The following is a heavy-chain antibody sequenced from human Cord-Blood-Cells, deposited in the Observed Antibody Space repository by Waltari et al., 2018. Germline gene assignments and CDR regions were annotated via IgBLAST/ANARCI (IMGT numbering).Heavy chain of an antibody. CDR1: GGSISSSSYY. CDR3: ARDKEMATINGYYYMDV. Sequence: QLQLQESGPGLVKPSETLSLTCTVSGGSISSSSYYWGWIRQPPGKGLEWIGSIYYSGSTYYNPSLKSRVTISVDTSKNQFSLKLSSVTAADTAVYYCARDKEMATINGYYYMDVWGKGTTVTVSS. J-gene: IGHJ6*03. CDR2: IYYSGST. V-gene: IGHV4-39*02. D-gene: IGHD5-12*01.